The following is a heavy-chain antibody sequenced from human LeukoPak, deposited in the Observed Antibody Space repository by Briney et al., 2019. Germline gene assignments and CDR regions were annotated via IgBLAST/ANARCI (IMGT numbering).Heavy chain of an antibody. V-gene: IGHV1-46*01. D-gene: IGHD7-27*01. CDR1: GYTFTSYY. CDR2: INPSGGST. Sequence: ASVKVSCKASGYTFTSYYMHWVRQAPGQGLEWMGTINPSGGSTTYAQRFQDRVTMTRDTSTSTVYMELSSLRSEDTAVYYCAGGRGINWGSFDHWGQGTLVTVSS. CDR3: AGGRGINWGSFDH. J-gene: IGHJ4*02.